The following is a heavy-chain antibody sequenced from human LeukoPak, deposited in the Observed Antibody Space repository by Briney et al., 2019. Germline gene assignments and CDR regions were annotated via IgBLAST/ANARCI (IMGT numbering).Heavy chain of an antibody. CDR2: INPNGGGT. Sequence: ASVKVSCKASGYTFTDYYMHWVRQAPGQGVEWMGWINPNGGGTNYAQKFQGRVTMTRDTSFSTAYMELSRLRSDDTAVYYCASLYGDYVSSDYWGQGTLVSVSS. CDR1: GYTFTDYY. D-gene: IGHD4-17*01. CDR3: ASLYGDYVSSDY. V-gene: IGHV1-2*02. J-gene: IGHJ4*02.